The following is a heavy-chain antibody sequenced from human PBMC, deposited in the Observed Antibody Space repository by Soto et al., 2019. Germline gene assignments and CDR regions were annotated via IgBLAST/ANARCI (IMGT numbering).Heavy chain of an antibody. Sequence: EVQLVESGGGLVRPGGSLRLSCAASGFSLSDYWMSWVRQAPGKGLEWVANINQDESAKYFMDSVRGRFASSRDNAKNSLYLQMNSLRAEDTAVYYCARYCTSGDCPPPTSAYWGQGTLVSVSS. D-gene: IGHD3-22*01. CDR3: ARYCTSGDCPPPTSAY. CDR2: INQDESAK. J-gene: IGHJ4*02. V-gene: IGHV3-7*01. CDR1: GFSLSDYW.